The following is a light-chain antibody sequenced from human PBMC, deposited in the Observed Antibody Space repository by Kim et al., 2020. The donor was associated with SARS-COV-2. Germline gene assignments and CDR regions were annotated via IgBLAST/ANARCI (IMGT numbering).Light chain of an antibody. Sequence: EIVLTQSPDTLSLFPGERATLSCRASQSISNGYLAWYQHKPGQSPRLLMHSASRRASGTPDRFSGTGSGTDFILTISRLEPEDFAVYYCQQYDSSPTVTFGQGTRLEIK. CDR3: QQYDSSPTVT. CDR2: SAS. J-gene: IGKJ5*01. CDR1: QSISNGY. V-gene: IGKV3-20*01.